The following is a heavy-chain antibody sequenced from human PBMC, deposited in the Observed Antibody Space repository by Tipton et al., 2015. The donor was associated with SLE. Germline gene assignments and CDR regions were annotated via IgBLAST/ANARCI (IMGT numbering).Heavy chain of an antibody. D-gene: IGHD7-27*01. CDR1: GDSISSGGYY. V-gene: IGHV4-31*03. CDR3: ARDPNGGYGSFDY. CDR2: IHYRRNT. Sequence: TLSLTCTVSGDSISSGGYYWSWIRQHPGKGLEYIGYIHYRRNTYYNPSLKSRVTISVDTSKNQFSLKLSSVTAADTAVYYCARDPNGGYGSFDYWGLGALVTVSS. J-gene: IGHJ4*02.